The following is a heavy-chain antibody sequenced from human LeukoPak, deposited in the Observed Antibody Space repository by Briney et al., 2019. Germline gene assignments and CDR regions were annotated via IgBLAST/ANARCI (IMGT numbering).Heavy chain of an antibody. CDR1: GFTFSSYW. CDR2: INSDGSST. Sequence: GGSLRLSCAASGFTFSSYWMHWVRQAPGKGLVWVSRINSDGSSTSYADSVKGRFTISRDNSKNTLYLQMNSLRAEDTAVYYCAKDPIYGSGTYWGQGTLVTVSS. CDR3: AKDPIYGSGTY. D-gene: IGHD3-10*01. J-gene: IGHJ4*02. V-gene: IGHV3-74*01.